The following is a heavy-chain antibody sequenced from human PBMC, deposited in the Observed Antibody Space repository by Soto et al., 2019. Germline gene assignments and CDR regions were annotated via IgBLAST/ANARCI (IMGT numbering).Heavy chain of an antibody. CDR3: AREGSYSAYNFAHGIQLWSFDF. D-gene: IGHD5-12*01. J-gene: IGHJ4*02. V-gene: IGHV4-4*07. CDR2: IFSSGST. Sequence: SEPLSLTCTVSGGSINTFYWSWVRQPAGKGLEWIGRIFSSGSTSFNPSLESRVAMSVDTSKNHFSLNLSSVTAADMAVYYCAREGSYSAYNFAHGIQLWSFDFWGQGALVTVSS. CDR1: GGSINTFY.